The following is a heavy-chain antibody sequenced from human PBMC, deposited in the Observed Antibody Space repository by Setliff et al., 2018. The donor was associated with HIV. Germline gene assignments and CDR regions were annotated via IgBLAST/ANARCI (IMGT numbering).Heavy chain of an antibody. CDR1: GYTFTGYH. D-gene: IGHD6-13*01. CDR3: ATDPGYSSTWYSESFQH. CDR2: ISTYNGHT. J-gene: IGHJ1*01. Sequence: ASVKVSCKASGYTFTGYHIHWVRQAPGQGLEDMGWISTYNGHTSYARKFQGRVTMTTDTSTNTAYMELSSLRSDDTAMYYCATDPGYSSTWYSESFQHWGQGTVVTVSS. V-gene: IGHV1-18*04.